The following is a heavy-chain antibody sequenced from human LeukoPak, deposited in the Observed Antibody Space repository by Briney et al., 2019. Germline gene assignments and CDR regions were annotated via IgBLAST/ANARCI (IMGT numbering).Heavy chain of an antibody. CDR1: GFTVSSNY. CDR2: ISGSGGST. CDR3: AKDEDHYFDY. V-gene: IGHV3-23*01. J-gene: IGHJ4*02. Sequence: GGSLRLSCAASGFTVSSNYMSWVRQAPGKGLEWVSAISGSGGSTYYADSVKGRFTISRDNSKNTLYLQMNSLRAEDTAVYYCAKDEDHYFDYWGQGTLVTVSS.